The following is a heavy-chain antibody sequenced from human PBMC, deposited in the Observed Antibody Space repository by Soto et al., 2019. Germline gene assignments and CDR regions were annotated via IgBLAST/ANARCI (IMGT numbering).Heavy chain of an antibody. CDR3: AREGGVIVKDLEY. J-gene: IGHJ4*02. Sequence: QVQLVQSGAEVKKPGASVKVSCKASGYTFTSYAMHWVRQAPGQRLEWMGWINAGNGNTKYSQKFQGRVTITRDTSASTAYMELSSLRSEDTAVYYCAREGGVIVKDLEYWGQGTLVTVSS. D-gene: IGHD3-16*02. CDR1: GYTFTSYA. CDR2: INAGNGNT. V-gene: IGHV1-3*01.